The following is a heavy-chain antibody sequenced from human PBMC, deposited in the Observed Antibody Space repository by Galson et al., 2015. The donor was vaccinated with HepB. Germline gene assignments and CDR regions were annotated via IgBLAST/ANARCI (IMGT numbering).Heavy chain of an antibody. CDR1: GFSLSTSGMC. J-gene: IGHJ4*02. Sequence: PALVKPTQTLTLTCTFSGFSLSTSGMCVSWIRQPPGKALEWLARIDWDDDEYYSTSLKTRLTISKDTSKNQVVLTMTNMDPVDTATYYCARSSHNFGRYYFDYWGQGTLVTVSS. CDR3: ARSSHNFGRYYFDY. CDR2: IDWDDDE. V-gene: IGHV2-70*11. D-gene: IGHD1-1*01.